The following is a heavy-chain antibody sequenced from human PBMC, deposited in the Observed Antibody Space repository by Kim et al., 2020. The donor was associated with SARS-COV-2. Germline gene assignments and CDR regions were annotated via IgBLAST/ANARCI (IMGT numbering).Heavy chain of an antibody. CDR3: ARGAYYDFWSGYFDGENYYYGMDV. D-gene: IGHD3-3*01. V-gene: IGHV4-59*13. J-gene: IGHJ6*02. CDR1: GGSISSYY. Sequence: SETLSLTCTVSGGSISSYYWSWIRQPPGKGLEWIGYIYYSGSTNYNPSLKSRVTISVDTSKNQFSLKLSSVTAADTAVYYCARGAYYDFWSGYFDGENYYYGMDVWGQGTTVTVSS. CDR2: IYYSGST.